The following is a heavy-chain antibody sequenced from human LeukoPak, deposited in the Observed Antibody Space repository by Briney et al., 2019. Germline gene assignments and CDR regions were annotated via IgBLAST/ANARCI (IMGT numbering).Heavy chain of an antibody. CDR2: ISYDGSNK. CDR3: AKVPYPDYGSWRPPFMDV. Sequence: PGRSLRLSCAASGFTFSSYAMHWVRQAPGKGLEWVAVISYDGSNKYYADSVKGRFTISRDNSMNTLYLQMNSLRAEDTAIYFCAKVPYPDYGSWRPPFMDVWGQGTTVAVSS. D-gene: IGHD3-10*01. CDR1: GFTFSSYA. J-gene: IGHJ6*02. V-gene: IGHV3-30*07.